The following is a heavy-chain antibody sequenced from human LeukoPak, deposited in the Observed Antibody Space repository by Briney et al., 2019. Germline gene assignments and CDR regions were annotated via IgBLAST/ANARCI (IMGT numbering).Heavy chain of an antibody. CDR1: GYTFTGYY. V-gene: IGHV1-2*04. CDR2: INPSSGGT. J-gene: IGHJ4*02. D-gene: IGHD6-13*01. CDR3: ARDLDSSSRGYFDY. Sequence: ASVKGSCKASGYTFTGYYMHWVRQAPGQGLECIGWINPSSGGTNYAQKFQGWVTMTRDTSISTAYMELSRLRSDDTAVYYCARDLDSSSRGYFDYWGQGTLVTVSS.